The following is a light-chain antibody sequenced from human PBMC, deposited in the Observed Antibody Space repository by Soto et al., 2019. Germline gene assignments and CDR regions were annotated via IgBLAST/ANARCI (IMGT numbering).Light chain of an antibody. CDR1: QSVSSD. V-gene: IGKV3-15*01. Sequence: ETVMTQSPANLSVSPGERAALSCRASQSVSSDFAWYQQKPGQAPRLLIHGASTRATGFPARFSGGGSGTEFTLTISSLQSEDFAVYYCQQYNNWPWIVGQGTKVEIK. CDR2: GAS. CDR3: QQYNNWPWI. J-gene: IGKJ1*01.